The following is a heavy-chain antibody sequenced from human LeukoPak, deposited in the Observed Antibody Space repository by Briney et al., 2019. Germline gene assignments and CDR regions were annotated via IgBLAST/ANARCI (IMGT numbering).Heavy chain of an antibody. J-gene: IGHJ4*02. CDR1: GGSFSGYY. D-gene: IGHD3-10*01. V-gene: IGHV4-34*01. CDR3: ARYTYYYGSGSPDYFDY. CDR2: INHSGST. Sequence: SETLSLTCAVYGGSFSGYYWSWIRQPPGKGLEWIGEINHSGSTNYNPSLKSRVTISVDTSKNQFSLKLSSVTAADTAVYYCARYTYYYGSGSPDYFDYWGQGTLVTVSS.